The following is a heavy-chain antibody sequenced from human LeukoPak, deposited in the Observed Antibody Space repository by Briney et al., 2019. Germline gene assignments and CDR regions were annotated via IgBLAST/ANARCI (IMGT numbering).Heavy chain of an antibody. V-gene: IGHV1-18*01. D-gene: IGHD2-15*01. CDR1: GYTFTSYG. CDR3: ARDQYCSGGSCYSRYFDL. J-gene: IGHJ2*01. Sequence: ASVKVSCKASGYTFTSYGISWVRQAPGQGLEWMGWISAYNGNTNYAQKLQGRVTMTTDTSTSTAYMELRGLRSDDTAVYYCARDQYCSGGSCYSRYFDLWGRGTLVTVSS. CDR2: ISAYNGNT.